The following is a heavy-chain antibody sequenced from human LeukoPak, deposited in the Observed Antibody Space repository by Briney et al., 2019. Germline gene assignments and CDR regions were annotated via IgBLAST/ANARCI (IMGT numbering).Heavy chain of an antibody. CDR3: ALLGHVGATYEEAY. V-gene: IGHV1-18*01. D-gene: IGHD1-26*01. CDR2: ISAYNGNT. CDR1: GYTFTSYG. J-gene: IGHJ4*02. Sequence: GASVKVSCKASGYTFTSYGISWVRQAPGQGLEWMGWISAYNGNTNYAQKLQGRGTMTTDTATSTAYMELRSLRSDDTAVYYCALLGHVGATYEEAYWGQGTLVTVSS.